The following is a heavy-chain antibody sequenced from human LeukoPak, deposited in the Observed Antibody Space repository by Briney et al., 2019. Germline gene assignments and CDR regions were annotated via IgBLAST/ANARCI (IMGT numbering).Heavy chain of an antibody. V-gene: IGHV1-2*02. CDR2: INPNSGGT. J-gene: IGHJ4*02. Sequence: ASVKVSCTASGYSFVNYGIMWVRQAPGQGLEWMGWINPNSGGTNYAQKFQGRVTMTRDTSISTAYMELSRLRSDDTAVYYCARGSFSSGYAFDYWGQGTLVTVSS. CDR3: ARGSFSSGYAFDY. CDR1: GYSFVNYG. D-gene: IGHD3-22*01.